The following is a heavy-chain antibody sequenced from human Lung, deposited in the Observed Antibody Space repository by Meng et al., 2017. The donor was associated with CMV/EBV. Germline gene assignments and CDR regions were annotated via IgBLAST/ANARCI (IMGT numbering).Heavy chain of an antibody. J-gene: IGHJ6*01. D-gene: IGHD2-2*01. Sequence: GSLRLXCTVSGGSISSYYWSWIRQPPGKGLEWIGYIYYSGSTNYNPSLKSRVTISVDTSKNQFSLKLSSVTAADTAVYYCARDLGYCSSTSCYYYGMDVWGQGNXVNGAS. V-gene: IGHV4-59*01. CDR1: GGSISSYY. CDR2: IYYSGST. CDR3: ARDLGYCSSTSCYYYGMDV.